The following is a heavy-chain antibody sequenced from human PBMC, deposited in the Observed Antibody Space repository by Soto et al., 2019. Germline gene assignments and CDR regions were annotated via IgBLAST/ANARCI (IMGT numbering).Heavy chain of an antibody. V-gene: IGHV3-21*01. CDR1: GFTFDSYT. J-gene: IGHJ2*01. Sequence: EVQVVESGGGLVKPGGSLKLSCTASGFTFDSYTMNWLRQAPGRGLEWVSSISATTTYKYYADSVKGRFIISRDNARSSLYLQTNSLRAEDTAVYYCARGGTSKSGHLWYFDLWGRGTLVTVSS. CDR2: ISATTTYK. D-gene: IGHD1-1*01. CDR3: ARGGTSKSGHLWYFDL.